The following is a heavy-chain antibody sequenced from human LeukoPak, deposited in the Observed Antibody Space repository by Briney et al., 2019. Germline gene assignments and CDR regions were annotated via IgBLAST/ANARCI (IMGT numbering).Heavy chain of an antibody. CDR3: AKGGLGSGWYGDYYFDY. CDR1: GFTFSSYW. Sequence: GGSLRLSCAASGFTFSSYWMHWVRQAPGKGLMCVARINNDGSSTSYADSVRGRFTISRDNSKNTLYLQMNSLRAEDTAVYYCAKGGLGSGWYGDYYFDYWGQGTLVTVSS. J-gene: IGHJ4*02. V-gene: IGHV3-74*01. D-gene: IGHD6-19*01. CDR2: INNDGSST.